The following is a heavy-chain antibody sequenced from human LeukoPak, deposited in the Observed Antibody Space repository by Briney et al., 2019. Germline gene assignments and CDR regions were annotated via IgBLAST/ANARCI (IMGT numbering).Heavy chain of an antibody. Sequence: ASVKVSCKASGYTFTSYDINWVRQATGQGLEWMGWMNPNSGNTGYAQKFQGRVTMTRNTSISTAYMELSSLRSEDTAVYYCARSPGPGSDYYYYGMDVWGQGTTVTVSS. D-gene: IGHD1-26*01. CDR1: GYTFTSYD. V-gene: IGHV1-8*01. CDR3: ARSPGPGSDYYYYGMDV. J-gene: IGHJ6*02. CDR2: MNPNSGNT.